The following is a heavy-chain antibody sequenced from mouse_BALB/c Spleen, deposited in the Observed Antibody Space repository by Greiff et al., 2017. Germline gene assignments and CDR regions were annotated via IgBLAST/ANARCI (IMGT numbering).Heavy chain of an antibody. CDR2: ISSGGST. CDR3: ARGGGGYYPFAY. Sequence: DVMLVESGGDLVKPGGSLKLSCAASGFTFSSYGMSWVRQTPDKRLEWVASISSGGSTYYPDSVKGRFTISRDNARNILYLQMSSLRSEDTAMYYCARGGGGYYPFAYWGQGTLVTVSA. CDR1: GFTFSSYG. D-gene: IGHD2-3*01. J-gene: IGHJ3*01. V-gene: IGHV5-6-5*01.